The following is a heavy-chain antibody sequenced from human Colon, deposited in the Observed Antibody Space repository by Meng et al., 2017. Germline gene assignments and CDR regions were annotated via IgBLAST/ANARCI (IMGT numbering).Heavy chain of an antibody. Sequence: VQLVQSGAEVKKPGASVKVSCKASGYAFIHFAIHWVRQAPGQRLEWMGWIYAGTGNTKYSQKFQDRVNITRDTSASTAYMELSSLRSEDTAVYYCARSASGWFFDSWGQGTLVTVSS. CDR2: IYAGTGNT. CDR1: GYAFIHFA. J-gene: IGHJ4*02. D-gene: IGHD6-19*01. V-gene: IGHV1-3*01. CDR3: ARSASGWFFDS.